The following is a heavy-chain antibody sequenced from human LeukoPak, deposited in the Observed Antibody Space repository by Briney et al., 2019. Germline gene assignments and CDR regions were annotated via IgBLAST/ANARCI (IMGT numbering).Heavy chain of an antibody. V-gene: IGHV4-34*01. D-gene: IGHD5-18*01. CDR1: GGSFSGYY. J-gene: IGHJ6*03. Sequence: PSETLSLTCAVYGGSFSGYYWSWIRQPPGKWLEWIGEINHSGSTNYNPSLKSRVTISVDTSKNQFSLKLTSVTAADTAVYYCARTTEGGYTYGYFYYYYMDVWGKGTTVTISS. CDR2: INHSGST. CDR3: ARTTEGGYTYGYFYYYYMDV.